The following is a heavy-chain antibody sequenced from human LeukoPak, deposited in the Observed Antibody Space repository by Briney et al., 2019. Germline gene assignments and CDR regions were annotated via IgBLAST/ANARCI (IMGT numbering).Heavy chain of an antibody. CDR1: GYTLTSYG. J-gene: IGHJ4*02. CDR3: ARDYGTQVNDY. D-gene: IGHD3-10*01. Sequence: ASVKVSCKAAGYTLTSYGISWVRQAPGQGPEWMGLSNAYNSDTNYSQKLQGRVTMTTDTTTSTAYMELMSLRFDDTAVYYCARDYGTQVNDYWGQGTLVTVSS. V-gene: IGHV1-18*01. CDR2: SNAYNSDT.